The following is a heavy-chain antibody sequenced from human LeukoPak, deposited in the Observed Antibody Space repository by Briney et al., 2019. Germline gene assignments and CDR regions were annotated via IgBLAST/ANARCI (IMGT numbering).Heavy chain of an antibody. Sequence: GGSLRLSCAASGFTFSAYWMTWVRQAPGKGLEWVSAISGSGGSTYYADSVKGRFTISRDNSKNTLYLQMNSLRAEDTAVYYCAKDLAPFDYWGQGTLVTVSS. J-gene: IGHJ4*02. CDR2: ISGSGGST. CDR1: GFTFSAYW. CDR3: AKDLAPFDY. D-gene: IGHD3-16*01. V-gene: IGHV3-23*01.